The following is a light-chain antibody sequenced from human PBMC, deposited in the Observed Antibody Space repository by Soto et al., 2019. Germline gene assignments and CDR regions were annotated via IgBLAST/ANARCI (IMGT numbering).Light chain of an antibody. Sequence: EIVLTQSPGTLSLSPGERATLSCRASQSVSSSYLAWYQQKPGQAPRLLIYGASSRATGIPDRFSGSGSGTDFSFTISRLEPEDFAVYYCQQNGSRVAFGQGTKVDIK. CDR1: QSVSSSY. CDR2: GAS. V-gene: IGKV3-20*01. CDR3: QQNGSRVA. J-gene: IGKJ1*01.